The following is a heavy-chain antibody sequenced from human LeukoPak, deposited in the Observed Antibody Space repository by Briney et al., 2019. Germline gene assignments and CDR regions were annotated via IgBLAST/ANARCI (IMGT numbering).Heavy chain of an antibody. Sequence: GGSLRLSCAASGFIFSSYWMHWVRQAPGKGLVWVSRINSDGNITTYAHSVKGRFTISRDNAKNTLYLQMNSLRAEDTAVYYCVREYTSSSGRAFDYWGQGTLVTVSS. CDR1: GFIFSSYW. V-gene: IGHV3-74*01. CDR2: INSDGNIT. J-gene: IGHJ4*02. D-gene: IGHD6-6*01. CDR3: VREYTSSSGRAFDY.